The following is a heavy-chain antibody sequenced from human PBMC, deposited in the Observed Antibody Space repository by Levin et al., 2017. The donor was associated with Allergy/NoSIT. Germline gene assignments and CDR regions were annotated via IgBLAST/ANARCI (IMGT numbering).Heavy chain of an antibody. CDR2: INSDGSST. J-gene: IGHJ4*02. CDR3: ARDLYDFWSGYHEPTFDY. Sequence: GESLKISCAASGFTFSSYWMHWVRQAPGKGLVWVSRINSDGSSTSYADSVKGRFTISRDNAKNTLYLQMNSLRAEDTAVYYCARDLYDFWSGYHEPTFDYWGQGTLVTVSS. V-gene: IGHV3-74*01. CDR1: GFTFSSYW. D-gene: IGHD3-3*01.